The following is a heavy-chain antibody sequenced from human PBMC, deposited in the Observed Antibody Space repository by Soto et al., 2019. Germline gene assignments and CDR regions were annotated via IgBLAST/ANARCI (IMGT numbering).Heavy chain of an antibody. CDR2: INPSGGST. V-gene: IGHV1-46*01. Sequence: ASVKVSCKASGYTFTSYYIHWVRQAPGQGLEWMGMINPSGGSTDYAQNLQGRVTMTRDPSTSTVYMELSSLRSDDAAVYYCAKDRGRATAGEFYYYGMDVWGQGNTVTVSS. D-gene: IGHD6-13*01. CDR1: GYTFTSYY. J-gene: IGHJ6*02. CDR3: AKDRGRATAGEFYYYGMDV.